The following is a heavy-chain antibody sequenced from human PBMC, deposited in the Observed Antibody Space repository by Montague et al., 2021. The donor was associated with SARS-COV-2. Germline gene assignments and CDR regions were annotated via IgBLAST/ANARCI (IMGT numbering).Heavy chain of an antibody. CDR1: GDSISRNSYY. D-gene: IGHD2/OR15-2a*01. CDR2: MPYSGST. Sequence: SETLSLTCTVSGDSISRNSYYWGWIRQPPGKGLEWIGSMPYSGSTYHNPSLKSRVSISVDTSQNQFYLKLSSTTAADTAVYYCAKSAWHNWYFDIWGRGTLVTVSS. CDR3: AKSAWHNWYFDI. J-gene: IGHJ2*01. V-gene: IGHV4-39*01.